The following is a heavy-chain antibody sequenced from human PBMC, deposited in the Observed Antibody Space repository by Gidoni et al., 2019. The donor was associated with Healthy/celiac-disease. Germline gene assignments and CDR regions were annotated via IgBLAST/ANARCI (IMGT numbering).Heavy chain of an antibody. Sequence: EVQLVESGGGLVQPGGSLKLSCAASGFTFSGSAMHWVRQASGKGLEWVGRIRSKANSYATAYAASVKGRFTISRDDSKNTAYLQMNSLKTEDTAVYYCTRHGGDGYNYSGYWGQGTLVTVSS. D-gene: IGHD5-12*01. CDR1: GFTFSGSA. CDR3: TRHGGDGYNYSGY. CDR2: IRSKANSYAT. V-gene: IGHV3-73*02. J-gene: IGHJ4*02.